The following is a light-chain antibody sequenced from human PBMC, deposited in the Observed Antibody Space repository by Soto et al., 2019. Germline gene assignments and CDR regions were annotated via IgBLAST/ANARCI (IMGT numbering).Light chain of an antibody. CDR2: GVS. CDR1: QSVSNNY. Sequence: EIVLAQSPATLSLSPGERATLSCRASQSVSNNYLAWFQQKPGQAPRLLIYGVSNRATGIPDRFSGGGSGTDFTLTISRLEPEDFAVYYCQQFSSYPLTFGGGTKV. J-gene: IGKJ4*01. V-gene: IGKV3-20*01. CDR3: QQFSSYPLT.